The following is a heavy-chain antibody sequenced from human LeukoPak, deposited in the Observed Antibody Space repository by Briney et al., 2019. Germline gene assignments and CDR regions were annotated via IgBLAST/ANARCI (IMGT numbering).Heavy chain of an antibody. V-gene: IGHV4-38-2*02. J-gene: IGHJ4*02. D-gene: IGHD3-22*01. CDR3: ARGYLYYYDSSGSRFDY. Sequence: SETLSLTCTVSGYSISSGYYWGWIRQPPGKGLEWIGSIYHSGSTYYNPSLKSRVTISVDTSKNQFSLKLSSVTAADTAVYYCARGYLYYYDSSGSRFDYWGQGTLVTVSS. CDR1: GYSISSGYY. CDR2: IYHSGST.